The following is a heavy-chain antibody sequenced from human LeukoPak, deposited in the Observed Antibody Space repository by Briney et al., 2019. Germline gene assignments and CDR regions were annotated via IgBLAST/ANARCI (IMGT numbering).Heavy chain of an antibody. J-gene: IGHJ4*02. Sequence: GGSLRPSCAASGFTFSSYWMHWVRQAPGKGLVWVSRINTDGSSTSHADSVKGRFTISRDNAKNTLYLQMDSLRAEDTAVYYCARVGGYHSSGYYRFDFAYWGQGTLVTVSS. D-gene: IGHD3-22*01. V-gene: IGHV3-74*01. CDR3: ARVGGYHSSGYYRFDFAY. CDR2: INTDGSST. CDR1: GFTFSSYW.